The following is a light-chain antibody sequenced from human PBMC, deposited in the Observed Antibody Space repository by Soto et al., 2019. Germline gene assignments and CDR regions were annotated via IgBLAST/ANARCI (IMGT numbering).Light chain of an antibody. CDR3: LQHNSFPPT. Sequence: DIQMTQSPSSLSASVGDRVTITCQARQGIRNDVGWYQQKPGKAPKRLTYAASNLHSGVPSRFSGSGSGTEFTLTISSLQPEDFATYYCLQHNSFPPTFGQGTKVDIK. J-gene: IGKJ1*01. CDR2: AAS. V-gene: IGKV1-17*01. CDR1: QGIRND.